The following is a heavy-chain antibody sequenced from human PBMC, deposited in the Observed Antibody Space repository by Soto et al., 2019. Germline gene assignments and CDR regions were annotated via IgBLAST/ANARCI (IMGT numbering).Heavy chain of an antibody. V-gene: IGHV1-69*13. CDR3: ARGALVLRYFDWSHVFDP. CDR1: GGTFSSYA. Sequence: GASVKVCCKASGGTFSSYAISWVRQAPGQGLEWMGGIIPIFGTANYAQKFQGRVTITADESTSTAYMELSSLRSEDTAVYYCARGALVLRYFDWSHVFDPWGPVPPLPFST. CDR2: IIPIFGTA. J-gene: IGHJ5*02. D-gene: IGHD3-9*01.